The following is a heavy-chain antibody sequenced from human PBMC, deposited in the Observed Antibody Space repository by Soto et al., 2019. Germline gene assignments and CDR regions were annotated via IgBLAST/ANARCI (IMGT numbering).Heavy chain of an antibody. Sequence: GGSLRLSCAASGFTFSSYGMHWVRQAPGKGLEWVAVIWYDGSNKYYADSVKGRFTISRDNSKNTLYLQMNSLRAEDTAVYYCAREGRPYDSSGLNWFDPWGQGTLVTVSS. V-gene: IGHV3-33*01. CDR1: GFTFSSYG. D-gene: IGHD3-22*01. CDR2: IWYDGSNK. CDR3: AREGRPYDSSGLNWFDP. J-gene: IGHJ5*02.